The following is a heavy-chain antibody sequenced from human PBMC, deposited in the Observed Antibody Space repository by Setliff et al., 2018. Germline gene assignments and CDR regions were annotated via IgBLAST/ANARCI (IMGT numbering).Heavy chain of an antibody. J-gene: IGHJ4*02. CDR3: SRLVRYCTTTTCQRLLGEEV. Sequence: GASVKVSCKASGGTFRTDGFSWVRQAPGQGLEWMGWIGVYTGKSYFAHKFQGRFTLTTDTSTGTAYMELRSLKSDDTAVYYCSRLVRYCTTTTCQRLLGEEVWGQGTLVTVSS. CDR1: GGTFRTDG. CDR2: IGVYTGKS. V-gene: IGHV1-18*01. D-gene: IGHD2-8*01.